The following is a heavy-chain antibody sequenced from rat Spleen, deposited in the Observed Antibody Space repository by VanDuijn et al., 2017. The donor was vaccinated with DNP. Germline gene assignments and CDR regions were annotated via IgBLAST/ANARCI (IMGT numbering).Heavy chain of an antibody. V-gene: IGHV5-25*01. CDR1: GFTFTNSD. CDR3: AKDPSFDY. J-gene: IGHJ2*01. Sequence: EVQLVGSGGGLVQPGRSMKLSCAASGFTFTNSDMAWVRQAPTKGLEWVASISTSGGSTYYPDSVKGRFTISRDNAENTVYLQMNSLRSEDTATYYCAKDPSFDYWGQGVMVTVSS. CDR2: ISTSGGST.